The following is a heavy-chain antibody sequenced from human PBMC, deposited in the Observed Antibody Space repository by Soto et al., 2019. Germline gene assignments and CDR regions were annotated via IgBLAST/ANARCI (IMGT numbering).Heavy chain of an antibody. V-gene: IGHV4-34*01. CDR2: INHSGST. D-gene: IGHD2-15*01. Sequence: QVQLQQWGAGLLKPSETQSLTCAVYGGSFSGYYWSWIRQPPGKGLEWIGEINHSGSTNYNPSLKRRVTISVDTSKNQFSLKLSSVTAADTAVYYCARGYSRGGSGPLKPWGQGTLVTVSS. J-gene: IGHJ5*02. CDR1: GGSFSGYY. CDR3: ARGYSRGGSGPLKP.